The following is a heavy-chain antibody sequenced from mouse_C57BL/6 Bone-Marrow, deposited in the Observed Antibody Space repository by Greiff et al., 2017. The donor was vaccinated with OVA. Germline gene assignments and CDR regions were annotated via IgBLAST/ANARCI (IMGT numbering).Heavy chain of an antibody. CDR2: SRNKANDYTT. Sequence: EVQLVDSGGGLVQSGRSLRLSCATSGFTFSDFYMEWVRQAPGKGLEWIAASRNKANDYTTEYSASVKGRFIVSRDTSQSILYLQMNALRAEDTAIYYCARALLLYAMDYWGQGTSVTVSS. CDR3: ARALLLYAMDY. CDR1: GFTFSDFY. V-gene: IGHV7-1*01. D-gene: IGHD1-1*01. J-gene: IGHJ4*01.